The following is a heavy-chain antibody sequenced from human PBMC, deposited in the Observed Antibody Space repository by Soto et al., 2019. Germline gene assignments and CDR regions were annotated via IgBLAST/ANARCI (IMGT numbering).Heavy chain of an antibody. D-gene: IGHD1-26*01. Sequence: EVQVVESGGGLVKPGESLRLSCASSGFTFSTYTMNWVRQAPGKGLEWVSSINGRSNYTYYTDSVQGRFTISRDHATNAVYLQLNRLRAEDTGVYYCAQEDGIVGGTTAFDYWGVGTLVTGS. CDR3: AQEDGIVGGTTAFDY. J-gene: IGHJ4*02. V-gene: IGHV3-21*01. CDR2: INGRSNYT. CDR1: GFTFSTYT.